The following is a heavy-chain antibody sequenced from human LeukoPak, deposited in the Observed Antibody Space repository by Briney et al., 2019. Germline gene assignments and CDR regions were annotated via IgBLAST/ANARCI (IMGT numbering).Heavy chain of an antibody. V-gene: IGHV3-7*04. Sequence: GGSLRLSCAASGFTFSRYWMSWVRQAPGKGLEYMANINEDGSAKYSVDSVTGRLTISTDNARNSLFLQMNSLRVDDTAVYYCARDTSAERGQQLANWGEGTLVTVSS. CDR2: INEDGSAK. D-gene: IGHD6-13*01. J-gene: IGHJ4*02. CDR3: ARDTSAERGQQLAN. CDR1: GFTFSRYW.